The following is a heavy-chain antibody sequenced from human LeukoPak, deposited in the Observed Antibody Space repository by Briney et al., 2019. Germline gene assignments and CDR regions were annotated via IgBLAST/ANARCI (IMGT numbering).Heavy chain of an antibody. CDR1: GITFSSYA. J-gene: IGHJ4*02. CDR3: AKGGFGFGELRFDY. CDR2: ISGSGGRT. D-gene: IGHD3-10*01. V-gene: IGHV3-23*01. Sequence: GGSLRLSCAASGITFSSYAMSWVRQAPGKGLEWVSGISGSGGRTYCADSVKGRFTISRDNSKNRMYLQMNSLRAEDTAVYHCAKGGFGFGELRFDYWGQGTLVTVSS.